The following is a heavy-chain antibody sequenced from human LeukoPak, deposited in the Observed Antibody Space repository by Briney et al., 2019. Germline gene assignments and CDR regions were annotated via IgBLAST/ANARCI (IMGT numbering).Heavy chain of an antibody. V-gene: IGHV4-34*01. Sequence: SETLSLTCAVYGGSFSGYYWSWIRQPPGKGLEWIGEINHSGSTNYNPSLKSRVTISVDTSKNQFSLKLSSVTAADTAVYYCARQRQLWLLELTWGQGTLVTVSS. J-gene: IGHJ5*02. CDR3: ARQRQLWLLELT. CDR2: INHSGST. D-gene: IGHD5-18*01. CDR1: GGSFSGYY.